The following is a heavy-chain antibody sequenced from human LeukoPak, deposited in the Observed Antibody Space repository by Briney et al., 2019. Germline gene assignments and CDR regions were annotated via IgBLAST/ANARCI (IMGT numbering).Heavy chain of an antibody. V-gene: IGHV3-66*04. J-gene: IGHJ4*02. CDR2: IYSGGST. CDR3: ARRTYSSNTFDY. CDR1: GFTVSSNY. D-gene: IGHD6-13*01. Sequence: PGGSLRLSCAASGFTVSSNYMNWVRQAPGKGLEWVSLIYSGGSTHYADSVKGRFTISRDNSKNTLYLQMNSLRAEDTAVYYCARRTYSSNTFDYWGQGTLVTVSS.